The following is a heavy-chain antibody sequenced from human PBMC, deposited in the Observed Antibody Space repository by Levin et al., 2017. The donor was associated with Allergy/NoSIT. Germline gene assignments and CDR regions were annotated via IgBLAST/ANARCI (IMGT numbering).Heavy chain of an antibody. J-gene: IGHJ4*02. CDR1: GFSLSHAW. V-gene: IGHV3-15*01. CDR2: VTSKADGAAT. Sequence: AGGSLRLSCAASGFSLSHAWMNWLRQAPGKGLEWVGRVTSKADGAATDYAAPVKGRFLILRDDSTNTLFLHMSSLKVEDTALYFCATQFQLWGQGTLVTVSS. D-gene: IGHD5-18*01. CDR3: ATQFQL.